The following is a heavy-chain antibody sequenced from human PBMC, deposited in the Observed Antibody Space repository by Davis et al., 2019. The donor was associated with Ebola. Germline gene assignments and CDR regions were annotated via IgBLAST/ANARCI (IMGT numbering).Heavy chain of an antibody. Sequence: ASLTLSCKGSGYMFDTYCIGWVRQPPGKGLEWMGLIYPDDSDTRYSPSFQGQVTIPADKSISTAYLQWSSLKASDTAMYYCVRGLGAPYWGQGTLVTVSS. CDR3: VRGLGAPY. CDR1: GYMFDTYC. J-gene: IGHJ4*02. V-gene: IGHV5-51*01. CDR2: IYPDDSDT.